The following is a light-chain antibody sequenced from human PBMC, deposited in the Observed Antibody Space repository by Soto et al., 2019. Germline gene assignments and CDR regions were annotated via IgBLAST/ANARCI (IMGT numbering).Light chain of an antibody. CDR3: QPSYVTPST. CDR1: QAIMTY. J-gene: IGKJ1*01. CDR2: AAS. V-gene: IGKV1-39*01. Sequence: DLQMTQSPFSLSASVGDTVTVTCRTSQAIMTYLNWYQHRPGQAPKLLIFAASKLEGGVPSRFSGSGSGTDFTLIITNLQPEDFAVYFCQPSYVTPSTFGQGTKV.